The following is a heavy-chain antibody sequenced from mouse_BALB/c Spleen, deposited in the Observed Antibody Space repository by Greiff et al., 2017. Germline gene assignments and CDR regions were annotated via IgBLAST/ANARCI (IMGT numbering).Heavy chain of an antibody. CDR2: INSNGGST. Sequence: EVQVVESGGGLVKLGGSLKLSCAASGFTFSSYYMSWVRQTPEKRLELVAAINSNGGSTYYPDTVKGRFTISRDNAKNTLYLQMSSLKSEDTALYYCARRNQYYYAMDYWGQGTSVTVSS. CDR1: GFTFSSYY. CDR3: ARRNQYYYAMDY. V-gene: IGHV5-6-2*01. J-gene: IGHJ4*01.